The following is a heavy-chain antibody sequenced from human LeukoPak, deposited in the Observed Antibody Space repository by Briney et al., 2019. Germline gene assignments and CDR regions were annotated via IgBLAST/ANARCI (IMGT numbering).Heavy chain of an antibody. CDR3: ARGHYGLDY. CDR1: GVTFSSCE. D-gene: IGHD3-10*01. CDR2: ISSSGGSI. Sequence: RPGGSLRLSCAASGVTFSSCEMNWVRQVAGKGLEWVSYISSSGGSIFYADPVKGRFTISRDNAKNSLYLQMNSLRAEDTAVYYCARGHYGLDYWGQETLVTVSS. V-gene: IGHV3-48*03. J-gene: IGHJ4*02.